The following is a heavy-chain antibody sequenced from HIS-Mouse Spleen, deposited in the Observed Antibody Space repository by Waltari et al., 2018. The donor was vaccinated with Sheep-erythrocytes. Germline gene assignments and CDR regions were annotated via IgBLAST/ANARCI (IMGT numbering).Heavy chain of an antibody. J-gene: IGHJ4*02. CDR2: NIPISGIA. CDR3: AQTGATTPHFDY. Sequence: QVQLVQSGAEVKKPGSSVKVSCKASGGTFSSYAISWVRQAPGQGLEWMGRNIPISGIANYAQKFQGRVTITADKSTSTAYMELSSLRSEDTAVYYCAQTGATTPHFDYWGQGTLVTVSS. V-gene: IGHV1-69*04. CDR1: GGTFSSYA. D-gene: IGHD1-26*01.